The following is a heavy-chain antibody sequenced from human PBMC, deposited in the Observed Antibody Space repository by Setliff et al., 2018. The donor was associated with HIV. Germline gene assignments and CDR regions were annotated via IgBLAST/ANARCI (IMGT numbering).Heavy chain of an antibody. CDR1: GGPLSGYC. Sequence: SETLSLTCGLYGGPLSGYCWTWIRQSPEKGLGWIGEINDSGDTKYNPSLMSRLSMSVEKSKNEFSLKVTSLTAADTAVYFCTRGPARRYPGSTVYGLWGQGTPVTVSS. CDR2: INDSGDT. D-gene: IGHD1-26*01. J-gene: IGHJ1*01. V-gene: IGHV4-34*01. CDR3: TRGPARRYPGSTVYGL.